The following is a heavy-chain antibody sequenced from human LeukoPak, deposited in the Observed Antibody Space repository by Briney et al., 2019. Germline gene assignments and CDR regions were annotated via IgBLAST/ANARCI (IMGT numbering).Heavy chain of an antibody. J-gene: IGHJ4*02. V-gene: IGHV4-30-2*01. CDR1: GGSISSGGYS. CDR2: IYHSGSI. D-gene: IGHD3-10*01. Sequence: PSQTLSLTCAVSGGSISSGGYSWSWIRQPPGKGLEWIGYIYHSGSIYYNPSLKSRVTISVDRSKNQFSLKLSSVTAADTAVYYCARMVRGVHTFDYWGQGTLVTVSS. CDR3: ARMVRGVHTFDY.